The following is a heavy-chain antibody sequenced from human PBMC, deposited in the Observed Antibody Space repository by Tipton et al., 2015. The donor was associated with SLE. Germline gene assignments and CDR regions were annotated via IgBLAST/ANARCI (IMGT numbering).Heavy chain of an antibody. J-gene: IGHJ4*02. V-gene: IGHV4-31*03. CDR2: INHSGST. CDR1: GGSISSSSYY. CDR3: ARALQNYFDY. Sequence: TLSLTCTVSGGSISSSSYYWSWIRQPPGKGLEWIGEINHSGSTNYNPSLKSRVTISIDTSKNQFSLRLSSVTAADTAVYYCARALQNYFDYWGQGTLVTVSS.